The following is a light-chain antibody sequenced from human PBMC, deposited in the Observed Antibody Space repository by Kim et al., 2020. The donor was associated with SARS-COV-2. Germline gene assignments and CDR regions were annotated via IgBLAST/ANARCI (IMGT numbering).Light chain of an antibody. J-gene: IGKJ4*01. CDR1: QSVSKC. CDR2: GAT. V-gene: IGKV3-20*01. CDR3: HQYADALIT. Sequence: SWSPGETATLSGRASQSVSKCLAWYQQKPGQAPRLLIYGATGRAIGIPGRFSGSGSGTDFTLTISRLEPEDFAVYYCHQYADALITFGGGTKLEIK.